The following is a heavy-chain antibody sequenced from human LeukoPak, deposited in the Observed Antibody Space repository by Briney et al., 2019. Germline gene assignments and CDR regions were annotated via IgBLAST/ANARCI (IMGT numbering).Heavy chain of an antibody. Sequence: GGSLRLSCGASGFTFSSYAMHWAREAPGKGLEWVEVISYDGSNKYYADSVKGLFTISRDNSKNTLYLQMNSLRAEDTAVYYCAREIAAAGTCFDYWGQGTLVTVSS. V-gene: IGHV3-30-3*01. CDR3: AREIAAAGTCFDY. CDR2: ISYDGSNK. J-gene: IGHJ4*02. CDR1: GFTFSSYA. D-gene: IGHD6-13*01.